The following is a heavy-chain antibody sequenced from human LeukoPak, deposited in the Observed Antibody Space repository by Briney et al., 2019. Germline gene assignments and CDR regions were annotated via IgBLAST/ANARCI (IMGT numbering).Heavy chain of an antibody. D-gene: IGHD6-13*01. Sequence: GGSLRLSCAASGFTFSSYEMNWVRQAPGKGLEWVSYISSSGSTIYYADSVKGRFTISRDNAKNSLYLQMNSLRAEDTAVYYCARVRAEVGYDAFDMWGQGTMVTVFS. J-gene: IGHJ3*02. CDR3: ARVRAEVGYDAFDM. V-gene: IGHV3-48*03. CDR2: ISSSGSTI. CDR1: GFTFSSYE.